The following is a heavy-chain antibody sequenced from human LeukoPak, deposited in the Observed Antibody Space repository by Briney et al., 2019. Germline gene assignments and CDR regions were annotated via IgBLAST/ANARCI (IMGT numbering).Heavy chain of an antibody. CDR3: TTGNWGPY. CDR1: GFTFSDAW. Sequence: PGGYLTLYCAAYGFTFSDAWMNWVRQAPGKGLEWVGRIKRKTDGGTTDYAAPVKGRFTISRDDSKNTLYLQMNSLKTEDTAVYYCTTGNWGPYWGQGTLVTVSS. CDR2: IKRKTDGGTT. V-gene: IGHV3-15*07. D-gene: IGHD7-27*01. J-gene: IGHJ4*02.